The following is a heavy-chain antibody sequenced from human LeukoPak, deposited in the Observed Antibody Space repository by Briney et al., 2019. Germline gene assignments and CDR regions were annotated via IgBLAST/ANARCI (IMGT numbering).Heavy chain of an antibody. J-gene: IGHJ4*02. CDR2: INTNTGNP. CDR1: GYTFTSYA. CDR3: AREFIPGIAAASGY. Sequence: GASVKVSCKASGYTFTSYAMNWVRQAPGQGLEWMGWINTNTGNPTYAQGFTGRFVFSLDTSVSTAYLQISSLKAEDTAVYYCAREFIPGIAAASGYWGQGTLVTVSS. V-gene: IGHV7-4-1*02. D-gene: IGHD6-13*01.